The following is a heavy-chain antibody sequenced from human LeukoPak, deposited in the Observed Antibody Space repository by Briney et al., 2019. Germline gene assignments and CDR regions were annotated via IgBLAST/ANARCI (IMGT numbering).Heavy chain of an antibody. CDR3: AKDGQSDSPYSMDV. J-gene: IGHJ6*02. CDR2: ISYGGLFK. D-gene: IGHD2-21*01. CDR1: GFTFSSYA. V-gene: IGHV3-30*02. Sequence: PGGSLRLSCAASGFTFSSYAMHWVRQAPGKGLEWMAFISYGGLFKQYADSVKGRFTVSRDNSKNTLYLQMSSLRAEDTALYYCAKDGQSDSPYSMDVWGQGTTVTVSS.